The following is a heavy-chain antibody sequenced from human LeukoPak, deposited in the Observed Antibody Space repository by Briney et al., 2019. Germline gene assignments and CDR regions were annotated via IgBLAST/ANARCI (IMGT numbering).Heavy chain of an antibody. J-gene: IGHJ4*02. CDR1: GYTFSSYH. CDR2: INPSFNPGVDVT. V-gene: IGHV1-46*01. Sequence: ASVKVSCKASGYTFSSYHIHWVRQAPGQGLEWMGRINPSFNPGVDVTSYAQKFQGRITMTRDISTNTVYMELSSLTSEDMAVYYCARAWESIAGYYFDYWGRGTLVTVSS. D-gene: IGHD1-26*01. CDR3: ARAWESIAGYYFDY.